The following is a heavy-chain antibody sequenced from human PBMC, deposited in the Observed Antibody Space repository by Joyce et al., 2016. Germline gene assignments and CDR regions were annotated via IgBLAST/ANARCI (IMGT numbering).Heavy chain of an antibody. CDR1: GFTFDDYA. V-gene: IGHV3-9*01. CDR3: AKVPAPGFDLDSSGLYYFDY. CDR2: INGNSATI. Sequence: EVQLVESGGGSIQPGRSLRLSCAASGFTFDDYAMHWVRQAQGEGLEWISSINGNSATIGYADSVRGRFTISRDNAKNSLYRQMNSLRAEDTALYYCAKVPAPGFDLDSSGLYYFDYWGQGTLVTVSS. J-gene: IGHJ4*02. D-gene: IGHD3-22*01.